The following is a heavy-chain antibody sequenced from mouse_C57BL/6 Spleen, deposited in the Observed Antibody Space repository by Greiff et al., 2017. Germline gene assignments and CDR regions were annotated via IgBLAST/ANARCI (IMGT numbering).Heavy chain of an antibody. CDR3: ARWGYYYGSSGYGDV. V-gene: IGHV5-17*01. CDR2: ISSGSSTS. D-gene: IGHD1-1*01. J-gene: IGHJ1*03. Sequence: EVKLMESGGGLVKPGGSLKLSCAASGFTFSDYGMHWVRQATEKGLEWVAYISSGSSTSYYADTVKGRFTISRDNAKNTLFLQMTSLRSEDTAMYYCARWGYYYGSSGYGDVWGTGTTVTGSS. CDR1: GFTFSDYG.